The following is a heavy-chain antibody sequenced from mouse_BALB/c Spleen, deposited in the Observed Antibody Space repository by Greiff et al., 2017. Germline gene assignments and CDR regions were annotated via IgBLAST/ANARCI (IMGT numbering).Heavy chain of an antibody. CDR1: GYTFTSYY. V-gene: IGHV1S56*01. CDR3: ARGDGSYYAMDY. J-gene: IGHJ4*01. CDR2: IYPGNVNT. Sequence: QVQLQQSGPELVKPGASVRISCKASGYTFTSYYIHWVKQRPGQGLEWIGWIYPGNVNTKYNEKFKGKATLTADKSSSTAYMQLSSLTSEDSAVYFCARGDGSYYAMDYWGQGTSVTVSS. D-gene: IGHD2-3*01.